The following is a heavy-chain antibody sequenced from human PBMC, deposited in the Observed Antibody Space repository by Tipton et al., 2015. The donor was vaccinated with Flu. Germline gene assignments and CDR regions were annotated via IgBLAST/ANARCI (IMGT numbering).Heavy chain of an antibody. D-gene: IGHD5-24*01. CDR3: AKDASMGGWLQLGLGY. CDR2: ISYDGSNK. CDR1: GFTFSSYG. J-gene: IGHJ4*02. Sequence: SLRLSCAASGFTFSSYGMHWVRQAPGKGLEWVAVISYDGSNKYYADSVKGRFTISRDNSKNTLYLQMNSLRAEDTALYYCAKDASMGGWLQLGLGYWGQGTMETVS. V-gene: IGHV3-30*18.